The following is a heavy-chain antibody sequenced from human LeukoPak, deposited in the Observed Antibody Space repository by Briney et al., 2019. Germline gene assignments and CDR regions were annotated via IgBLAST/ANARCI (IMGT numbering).Heavy chain of an antibody. D-gene: IGHD6-13*01. V-gene: IGHV3-23*01. Sequence: GGSLRLSCAASKFNFAMSWVRQTADKRLEWVSAISGSGDATFYTDSVKGRFTISRDNSKNTLYLQMNSLRAEDTAVYYCAKSQQLVLDYWGQGTLVTVSS. CDR2: ISGSGDAT. CDR1: KFNFA. J-gene: IGHJ4*02. CDR3: AKSQQLVLDY.